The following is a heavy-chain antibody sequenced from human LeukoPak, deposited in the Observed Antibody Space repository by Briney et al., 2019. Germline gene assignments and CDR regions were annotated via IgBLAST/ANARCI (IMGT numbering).Heavy chain of an antibody. CDR2: ISYNDGSNK. CDR1: GFTFNSYA. CDR3: ARQFHCVDKACYTFDS. Sequence: GMSLRLSCAASGFTFNSYAMHWVRQAPGKGLEWMAVISYNDGSNKNYADSVKGRFTISRDNSKNTVYLQMNSLRAEDTAVYYCARQFHCVDKACYTFDSWGQGTLVTVSS. J-gene: IGHJ4*02. D-gene: IGHD2-2*02. V-gene: IGHV3-30*01.